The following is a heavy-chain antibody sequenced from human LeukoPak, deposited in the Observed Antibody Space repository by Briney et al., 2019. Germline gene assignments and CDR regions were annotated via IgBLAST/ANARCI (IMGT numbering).Heavy chain of an antibody. CDR3: ARDPIAAVRFDY. J-gene: IGHJ4*02. D-gene: IGHD6-13*01. Sequence: PGGSLRLSCAASGFTFTTYWMSWVRQAPGKGLEWVANINQDGVEKYYVASVKGRFTISRDNSKNTLYLQMNSLRAEDTAVYYCARDPIAAVRFDYWGQGTLVTVSS. V-gene: IGHV3-7*01. CDR2: INQDGVEK. CDR1: GFTFTTYW.